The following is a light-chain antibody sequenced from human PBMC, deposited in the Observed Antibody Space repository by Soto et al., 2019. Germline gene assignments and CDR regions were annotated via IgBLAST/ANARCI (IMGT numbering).Light chain of an antibody. CDR2: DAS. Sequence: EIVMTQSPATLSVSPGERATLSCRASQSVSSNLAWYQQKPGQAPRLLIYDASTRATDIPARFSGSGSGTESALTISSPQSEDFAVYYCQQYNNWPYTFGQGTKLEIK. CDR1: QSVSSN. CDR3: QQYNNWPYT. V-gene: IGKV3D-15*01. J-gene: IGKJ2*01.